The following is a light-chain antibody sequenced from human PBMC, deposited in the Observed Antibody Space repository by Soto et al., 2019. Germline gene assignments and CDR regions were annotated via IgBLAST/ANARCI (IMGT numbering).Light chain of an antibody. Sequence: DIQMTPSASTLSASVGDRVTITCRTSQNIDSGLAWYRQKPGKAPKLMIYKASTLESGVPLRFSGSGSWTEFTLTIASLQPDDFAIYYCQHYHFFWTFDQGNRVYI. V-gene: IGKV1-5*03. CDR3: QHYHFFWT. CDR2: KAS. CDR1: QNIDSG. J-gene: IGKJ1*01.